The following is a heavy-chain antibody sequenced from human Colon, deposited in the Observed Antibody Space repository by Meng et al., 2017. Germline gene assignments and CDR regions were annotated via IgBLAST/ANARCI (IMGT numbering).Heavy chain of an antibody. Sequence: PRQGSGPGLVTPSQPLSLTCTVSGGSISSGGFYWSWIRQHPGKGLEWIGYIYYSGSTYYNPSLRSRVAISIDTSKNQFSLKLTSVTAADTAVYFCARTNYGDYNWFDPWGQGTLVTVSS. J-gene: IGHJ5*02. CDR3: ARTNYGDYNWFDP. D-gene: IGHD4-17*01. CDR2: IYYSGST. V-gene: IGHV4-31*03. CDR1: GGSISSGGFY.